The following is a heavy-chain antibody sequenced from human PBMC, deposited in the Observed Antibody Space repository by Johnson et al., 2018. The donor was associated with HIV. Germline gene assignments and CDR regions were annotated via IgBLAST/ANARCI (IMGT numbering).Heavy chain of an antibody. J-gene: IGHJ3*02. Sequence: VQLVESGGGVVQPGRSLRLSCAASGFTFSNAWMSWVRQAPGKGLVWVSRINSDGSSTSYADSVKGRFTISRDSSKNTLYLQVNSLRAEDTAVYYCARDLYYYDTSGYYLNGPDAFDIWGQGTMVTVSS. CDR1: GFTFSNAW. V-gene: IGHV3-74*01. CDR3: ARDLYYYDTSGYYLNGPDAFDI. D-gene: IGHD3-22*01. CDR2: INSDGSST.